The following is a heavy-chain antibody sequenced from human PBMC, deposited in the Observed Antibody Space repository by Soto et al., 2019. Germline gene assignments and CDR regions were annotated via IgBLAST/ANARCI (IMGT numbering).Heavy chain of an antibody. D-gene: IGHD3-10*01. V-gene: IGHV4-59*01. CDR1: GGSISSYY. CDR3: AREGNYYYGSGSYYYPRFGMDV. Sequence: LSLTCTVSGGSISSYYWSWIRQPPGKGLEWIGYIYYSGSTNYNPSLKSRVTISVDTSKNQFSLKLSSVTAADTAVYYCAREGNYYYGSGSYYYPRFGMDVWGQGTTVTVSS. CDR2: IYYSGST. J-gene: IGHJ6*02.